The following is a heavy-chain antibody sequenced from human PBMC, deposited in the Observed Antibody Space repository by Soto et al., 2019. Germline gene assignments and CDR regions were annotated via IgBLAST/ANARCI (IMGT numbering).Heavy chain of an antibody. CDR1: GASISGYY. J-gene: IGHJ5*02. D-gene: IGHD1-1*01. V-gene: IGHV4-4*07. CDR2: IYATGTT. CDR3: VRDGTKTLRDWFDP. Sequence: QVQLQESGPGLVKPSETLSLTCTVSGASISGYYWSWIRKSAGKGLEWIGRIYATGTTDYNPSLKSRGMMSVDTSKKQFSLRLRSVTAADTAVYYCVRDGTKTLRDWFDPWSQGISVTVSS.